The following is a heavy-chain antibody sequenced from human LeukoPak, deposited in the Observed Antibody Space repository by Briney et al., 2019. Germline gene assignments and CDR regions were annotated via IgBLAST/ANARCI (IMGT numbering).Heavy chain of an antibody. Sequence: GGSLRLSCAASGFTVSSNYMSWVRQAPGKGLEWVSVIYSGGTTYYADSVKGRFTISRDNSKNTLYLQMNSLRAEDTALYYCARGFVLGAAKNYFDYWGQGALVTVSS. CDR3: ARGFVLGAAKNYFDY. CDR1: GFTVSSNY. V-gene: IGHV3-53*05. CDR2: IYSGGTT. J-gene: IGHJ4*02. D-gene: IGHD2-21*02.